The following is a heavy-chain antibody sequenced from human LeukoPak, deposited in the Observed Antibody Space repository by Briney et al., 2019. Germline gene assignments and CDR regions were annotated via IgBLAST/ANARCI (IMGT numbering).Heavy chain of an antibody. CDR2: ISSSSSYI. CDR1: GFTFSSYS. D-gene: IGHD6-13*01. J-gene: IGHJ4*02. Sequence: GGSLRLSCAAPGFTFSSYSMNWVRQAPGKGLEWVSSISSSSSYIYYADSVKGRFTISRDNAKNSLYLQMNSLRAEDTAVYYCARGRGSSSYIVGYNYWGQGTLVTVSS. CDR3: ARGRGSSSYIVGYNY. V-gene: IGHV3-21*01.